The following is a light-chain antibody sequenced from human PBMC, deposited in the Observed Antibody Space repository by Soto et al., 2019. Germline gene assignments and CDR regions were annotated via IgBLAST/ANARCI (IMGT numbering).Light chain of an antibody. CDR1: QNVNDW. Sequence: DIQMTQSPSTLSASVGDRVTITCRASQNVNDWLAWYQQKPGKAPKLLIYKASTLENGVTSRFSGSGFGTEFTLTISSVQPDDFATYYCQQYNTFSSTFGPGAKVDI. CDR2: KAS. V-gene: IGKV1-5*03. J-gene: IGKJ3*01. CDR3: QQYNTFSST.